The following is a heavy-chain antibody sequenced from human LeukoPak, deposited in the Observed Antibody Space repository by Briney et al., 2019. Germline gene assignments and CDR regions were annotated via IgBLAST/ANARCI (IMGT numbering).Heavy chain of an antibody. D-gene: IGHD2-2*01. CDR2: IDVTTGGS. V-gene: IGHV3-23*01. Sequence: GGSLRLSCAASGFTLSNYAMCWVRPAPGKGLEWVSTIDVTTGGSYYADSVKGRFTISRDTFQNPLYLQLNSLRVDDTAIYYCAKVNYYQPYFWGQGTLVTVSS. CDR3: AKVNYYQPYF. J-gene: IGHJ4*02. CDR1: GFTLSNYA.